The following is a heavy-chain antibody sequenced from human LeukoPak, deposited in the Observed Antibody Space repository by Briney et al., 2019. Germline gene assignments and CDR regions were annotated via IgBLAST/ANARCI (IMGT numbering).Heavy chain of an antibody. CDR3: AREVATLRY. CDR1: GYTLTGYY. V-gene: IGHV1-2*02. J-gene: IGHJ4*02. D-gene: IGHD2-15*01. CDR2: INPNSGGT. Sequence: ASVKVSCKASGYTLTGYYIHWVRQAPGQGLEWMGWINPNSGGTNYAQKFQGRVTMTRDTSISTAYMELSRLRSDDTAVYYCAREVATLRYWGQGTLVTVSS.